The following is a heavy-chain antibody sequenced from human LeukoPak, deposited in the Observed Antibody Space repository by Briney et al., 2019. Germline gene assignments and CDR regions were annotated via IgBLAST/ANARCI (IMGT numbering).Heavy chain of an antibody. CDR2: ISSSSSYI. J-gene: IGHJ5*02. CDR3: GRSRWEVIILSNWFDP. D-gene: IGHD3-3*01. Sequence: PGGSLRLSCAASGFTFSSYSMNWVRQAPGKGLEWVSSISSSSSYIYSADSVKGRFTISRDNAKNSLYLEMNSLRAEETAVYYCGRSRWEVIILSNWFDPWGQGTLVTVSS. V-gene: IGHV3-21*01. CDR1: GFTFSSYS.